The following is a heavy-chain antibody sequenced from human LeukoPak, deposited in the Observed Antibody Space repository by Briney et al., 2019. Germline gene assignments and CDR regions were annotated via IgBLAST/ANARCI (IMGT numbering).Heavy chain of an antibody. Sequence: PSQTLSLTCTVSGGSISRGVYYGSWIRQPPGEGLRWIGYIYYSGSTYYNTSLKSRVTISVDTSKNQFSLKLSSVTAADTAVYYCARGSGYYFSGNCEYWGQGTLVTVSS. CDR2: IYYSGST. CDR1: GGSISRGVYY. D-gene: IGHD3-3*01. CDR3: ARGSGYYFSGNCEY. J-gene: IGHJ4*02. V-gene: IGHV4-30-4*01.